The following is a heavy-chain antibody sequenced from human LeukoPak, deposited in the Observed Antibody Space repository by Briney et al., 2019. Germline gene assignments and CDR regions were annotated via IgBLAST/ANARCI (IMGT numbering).Heavy chain of an antibody. CDR3: AKVRPSYTASFYFDY. V-gene: IGHV3-30*18. J-gene: IGHJ4*02. Sequence: QPGRSLRLSCAASGFTYSSYGMHWVRQAPGKGLEWVAVISYDGNNKYYADSVKGRFTISRDNSKNTLYLQMNSLRGEDTAVYYCAKVRPSYTASFYFDYWGQGTLVTVSS. D-gene: IGHD5-18*01. CDR2: ISYDGNNK. CDR1: GFTYSSYG.